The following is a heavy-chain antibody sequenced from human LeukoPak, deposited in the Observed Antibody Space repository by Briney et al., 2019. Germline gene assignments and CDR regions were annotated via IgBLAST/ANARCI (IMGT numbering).Heavy chain of an antibody. V-gene: IGHV3-20*04. CDR2: INWNGDST. CDR1: GFSFDDYG. Sequence: GWALRLSCAASGFSFDDYGLTWVRQAPGKGLEWVSGINWNGDSTDYADSVKGRFTISRDNAKNSLYLQMNSLRAEDTALYYCARDLRVVITGSFDSWGQGTLVTVSS. J-gene: IGHJ4*02. D-gene: IGHD3-22*01. CDR3: ARDLRVVITGSFDS.